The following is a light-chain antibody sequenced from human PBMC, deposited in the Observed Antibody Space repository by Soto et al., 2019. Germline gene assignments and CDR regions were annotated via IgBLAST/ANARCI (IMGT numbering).Light chain of an antibody. Sequence: EIVLAQSPGTLSFSPVERAALSFMCSQSVRIAHLAWYQLKPGQSPSLLIYGASSRATGIPDRFSGSGSGTDFTLTISRLEPEDFAVYICQQYGTSPRNFGQGTRLEIK. CDR3: QQYGTSPRN. CDR2: GAS. J-gene: IGKJ5*01. CDR1: QSVRIAH. V-gene: IGKV3-20*01.